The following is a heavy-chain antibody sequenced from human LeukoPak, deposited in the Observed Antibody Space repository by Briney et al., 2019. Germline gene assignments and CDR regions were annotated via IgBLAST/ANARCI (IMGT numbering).Heavy chain of an antibody. CDR2: ISYDGSNK. V-gene: IGHV3-30-3*01. Sequence: PGRSLRLSCAASGFTFSSYAMHWVRQAPGKGLEWVAVISYDGSNKYYADSVKGRFTISRDNSKNTLYLQMNSLRAEDTAVYYCARGSHIGEWLVRDYFDYWGQGTLVTVSS. CDR3: ARGSHIGEWLVRDYFDY. J-gene: IGHJ4*02. CDR1: GFTFSSYA. D-gene: IGHD6-19*01.